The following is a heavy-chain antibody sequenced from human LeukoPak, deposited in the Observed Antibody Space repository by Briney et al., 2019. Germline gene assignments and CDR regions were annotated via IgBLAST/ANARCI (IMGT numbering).Heavy chain of an antibody. Sequence: QPGGSLRVSCAASGFIFSNFAMSWVRQAPGKGPEWVSTISGSGGKTYYTDSVKGRFTISRDNSKNTLYLQMNNLRAEDTAVYYCAKEDYCSGGSCYWLAFDFWGQGTMVTVSS. CDR2: ISGSGGKT. J-gene: IGHJ3*01. V-gene: IGHV3-23*01. CDR3: AKEDYCSGGSCYWLAFDF. D-gene: IGHD2-15*01. CDR1: GFIFSNFA.